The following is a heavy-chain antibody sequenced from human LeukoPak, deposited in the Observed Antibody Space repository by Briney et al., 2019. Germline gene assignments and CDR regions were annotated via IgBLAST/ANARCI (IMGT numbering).Heavy chain of an antibody. D-gene: IGHD3-9*01. J-gene: IGHJ4*02. V-gene: IGHV4-59*08. CDR2: IYYSGST. CDR1: GGSISSYY. CDR3: ARQYYDILTGYSLFDY. Sequence: PLETLSLTCTVSGGSISSYYWSWIRQPPGKGLEWIGYIYYSGSTNYNPSLESRVTISVDTSKNQFSLKLSSVTAADTAVYYCARQYYDILTGYSLFDYWGQGTLVTVSS.